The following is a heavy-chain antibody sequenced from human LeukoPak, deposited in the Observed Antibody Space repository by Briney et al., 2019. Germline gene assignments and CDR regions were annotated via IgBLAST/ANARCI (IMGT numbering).Heavy chain of an antibody. V-gene: IGHV3-21*04. Sequence: GGSLRLSCAASGFTFSSYSMNWVRQAPGKGLEWVSSISSSSSYIYYADSVKGRFTISRDNAKNSLYLQMNSLRAEDTAVYYCAKAAALFPGYFQHWGQGTLVTVSS. J-gene: IGHJ1*01. CDR1: GFTFSSYS. D-gene: IGHD6-13*01. CDR2: ISSSSSYI. CDR3: AKAAALFPGYFQH.